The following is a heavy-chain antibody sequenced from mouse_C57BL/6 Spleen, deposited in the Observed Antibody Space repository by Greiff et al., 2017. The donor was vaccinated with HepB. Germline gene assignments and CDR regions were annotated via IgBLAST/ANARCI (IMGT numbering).Heavy chain of an antibody. J-gene: IGHJ1*03. D-gene: IGHD2-1*01. V-gene: IGHV1-42*01. Sequence: EVQLQQSGPELVKPGASVKISCKASGYSFTGYYMNWVKQSPEKSLEWIGEINPSTGGTTYNQKFKAKATLTVDKSSSTAYMQLKSLTSEDSAVYYGARSGYGNLLKYFDVWGTGTTVTVSS. CDR2: INPSTGGT. CDR3: ARSGYGNLLKYFDV. CDR1: GYSFTGYY.